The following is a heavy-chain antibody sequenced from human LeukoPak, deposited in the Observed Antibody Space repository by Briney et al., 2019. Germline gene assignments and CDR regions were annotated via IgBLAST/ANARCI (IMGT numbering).Heavy chain of an antibody. J-gene: IGHJ4*02. CDR3: ARDFDYGGNSALGY. D-gene: IGHD4-23*01. CDR2: IPYDGSNK. V-gene: IGHV3-30*01. Sequence: GGSLRLSCAASGFTFRTYTFHWVRQAPGEGLEWVAVIPYDGSNKYADSVKGRVTISRDNSKNTVYLQMNSLRTEDTAVYYCARDFDYGGNSALGYWGQGTLVTVSS. CDR1: GFTFRTYT.